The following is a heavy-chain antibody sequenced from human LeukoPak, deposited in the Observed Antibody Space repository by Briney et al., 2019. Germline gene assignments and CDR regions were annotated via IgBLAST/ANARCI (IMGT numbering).Heavy chain of an antibody. Sequence: PSETLSLTCTVSGDSISSYYWSWIRQPPGKGLDWIGYIHYSGNSNYNPSLKSRVTISVDPSKNQFSLKLSSVTAADTAMYFCARVDGYNYGSFDPWGQGTLVTVSS. CDR3: ARVDGYNYGSFDP. D-gene: IGHD3-10*01. CDR1: GDSISSYY. V-gene: IGHV4-59*01. J-gene: IGHJ5*02. CDR2: IHYSGNS.